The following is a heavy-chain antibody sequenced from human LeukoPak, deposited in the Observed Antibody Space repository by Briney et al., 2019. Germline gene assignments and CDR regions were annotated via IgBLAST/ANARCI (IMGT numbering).Heavy chain of an antibody. CDR3: AKDSSNLYYDSSGYLHY. CDR1: GFTFSSYA. Sequence: GGPLRLSCAASGFTFSSYAMSWVRQAPGKGLEWVSAISGSGGSTYYADSVKGRFTISRDNSKNTLYLQMNSLRAEDTAVYYCAKDSSNLYYDSSGYLHYWGQGTLVTVSS. CDR2: ISGSGGST. J-gene: IGHJ4*02. D-gene: IGHD3-22*01. V-gene: IGHV3-23*01.